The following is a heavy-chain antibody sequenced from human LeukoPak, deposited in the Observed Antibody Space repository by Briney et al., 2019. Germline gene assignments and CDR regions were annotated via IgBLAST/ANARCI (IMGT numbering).Heavy chain of an antibody. D-gene: IGHD3-9*01. V-gene: IGHV1-46*01. CDR1: GYTFTSYY. CDR2: INPSGGST. CDR3: ARIEYYDILTGYYAYFDY. J-gene: IGHJ4*02. Sequence: ASVKVSCKASGYTFTSYYMHWVRQAPGQGLEWMGIINPSGGSTSYAQKFQGRVTMTRDMSTSTVYMELSSLRSEDTAVYYCARIEYYDILTGYYAYFDYWGQGTLVTVSS.